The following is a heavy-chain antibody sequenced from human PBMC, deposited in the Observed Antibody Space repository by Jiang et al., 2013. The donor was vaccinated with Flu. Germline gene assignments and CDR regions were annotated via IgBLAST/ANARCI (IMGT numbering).Heavy chain of an antibody. V-gene: IGHV4-30-2*01. J-gene: IGHJ5*02. CDR1: GGSISSGGYS. D-gene: IGHD3-10*01. CDR3: ARDRGWFDP. CDR2: IYHSGST. Sequence: GLVKPSQTLSLTCAVSGGSISSGGYSWSWIRQPPGKGLEWIGYIYHSGSTYYNPSLKSRVTISVDRSKNQFSLKLSSVTAADTAVYYCARDRGWFDPWGQGTLVTVSS.